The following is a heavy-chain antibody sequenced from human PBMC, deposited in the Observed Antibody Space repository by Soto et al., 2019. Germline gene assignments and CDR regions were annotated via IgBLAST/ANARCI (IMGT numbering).Heavy chain of an antibody. CDR3: ARDRAVGIPFHP. Sequence: ESGGGVVQPGRSPRLSCAAAGFTFSNYGFHWLRQAPGKGLEWVADIWYHGRNTYYADSVEGRFTISRDNSKNTVYLEMNSLRVEDTAVYFCARDRAVGIPFHPWGQGALVTVAS. J-gene: IGHJ5*02. CDR1: GFTFSNYG. CDR2: IWYHGRNT. D-gene: IGHD5-18*01. V-gene: IGHV3-33*01.